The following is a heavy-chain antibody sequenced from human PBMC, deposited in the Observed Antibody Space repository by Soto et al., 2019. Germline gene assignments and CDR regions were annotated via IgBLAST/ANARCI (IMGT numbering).Heavy chain of an antibody. V-gene: IGHV1-69*13. D-gene: IGHD4-17*01. Sequence: SVKVSCKASGGTFSSYAISWVRQAPGQGLEWMGGIIPIFGTANYAQKFQGRVTITADESTSTAYMELSSLRSEDTAVYYCARDKLAYGGNDAFDIWGQGTIVTVSS. CDR1: GGTFSSYA. CDR2: IIPIFGTA. CDR3: ARDKLAYGGNDAFDI. J-gene: IGHJ3*02.